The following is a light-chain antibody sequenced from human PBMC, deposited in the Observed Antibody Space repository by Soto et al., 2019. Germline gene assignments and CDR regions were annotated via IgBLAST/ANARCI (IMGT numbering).Light chain of an antibody. V-gene: IGKV1-39*01. CDR2: AAS. Sequence: DIQMTQSPSSLSASVGDRVTITCRASQSISSYLNWYQQKPGKAPNLLIYAASSLQSGVPSKFIGSVSGTVFTLTISVLQPEVFATYYCQQCYGSPSPFGPGTKGDIK. J-gene: IGKJ3*01. CDR3: QQCYGSPSP. CDR1: QSISSY.